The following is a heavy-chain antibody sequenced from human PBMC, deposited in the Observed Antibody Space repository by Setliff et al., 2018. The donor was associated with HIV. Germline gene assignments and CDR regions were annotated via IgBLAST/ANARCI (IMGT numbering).Heavy chain of an antibody. CDR1: GFTFSSYA. V-gene: IGHV3-30*04. CDR3: TRELNGHTSSHYYFGLDV. J-gene: IGHJ6*02. Sequence: PGGSLRLSCAASGFTFSSYAMHWVRQAPGKGLEWVAVISYDGSNKYYADSVKGRLTISRDNSKNTLYLQMNSLRAEDTAVYYCTRELNGHTSSHYYFGLDVWGQGTTVTVSS. D-gene: IGHD6-6*01. CDR2: ISYDGSNK.